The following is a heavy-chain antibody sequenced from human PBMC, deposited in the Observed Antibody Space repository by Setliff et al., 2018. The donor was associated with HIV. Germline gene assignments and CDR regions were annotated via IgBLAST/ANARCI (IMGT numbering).Heavy chain of an antibody. CDR2: ISYSGST. Sequence: SETLSLTCTVSGGSISSGGYYWSWIRQHPGKGLEWIGYISYSGSTYYNPSLKSRVTISVDRSKRHFFLKLRSVTAADTAVYYCARGSRITIFGVVKGTNWFDPWGQGTLVTVSS. CDR3: ARGSRITIFGVVKGTNWFDP. CDR1: GGSISSGGYY. D-gene: IGHD3-3*01. J-gene: IGHJ5*02. V-gene: IGHV4-31*03.